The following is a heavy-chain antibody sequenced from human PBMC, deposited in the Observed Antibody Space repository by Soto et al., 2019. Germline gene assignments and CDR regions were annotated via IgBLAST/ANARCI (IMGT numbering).Heavy chain of an antibody. Sequence: SETLSLTCTVSGGSIISGGYYWSWIRQHPGKGLEWIGYIYYSGSTYYNPSLKSRVTISVDTSKNQFSLKLSSVTAADTAVYYCAREEGITMVRGVIMGNAFDIWGQGTMVTVSS. D-gene: IGHD3-10*01. J-gene: IGHJ3*02. CDR2: IYYSGST. V-gene: IGHV4-31*03. CDR1: GGSIISGGYY. CDR3: AREEGITMVRGVIMGNAFDI.